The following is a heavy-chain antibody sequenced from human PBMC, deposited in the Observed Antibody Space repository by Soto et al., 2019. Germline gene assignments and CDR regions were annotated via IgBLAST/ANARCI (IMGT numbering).Heavy chain of an antibody. D-gene: IGHD2-15*01. CDR2: ISAYNGNT. J-gene: IGHJ4*02. Sequence: QVQLVQSGAEVKKPGASVKVSCKASGYTFTSYGISWVRQAPGQGLEWMGWISAYNGNTNYAQKLQGRVTMTTDTSTSTAYMELRSLRSDDTAVYYCARIGLEGYCSGGSCYPKLIDYWGQGTLVTVSS. CDR3: ARIGLEGYCSGGSCYPKLIDY. CDR1: GYTFTSYG. V-gene: IGHV1-18*01.